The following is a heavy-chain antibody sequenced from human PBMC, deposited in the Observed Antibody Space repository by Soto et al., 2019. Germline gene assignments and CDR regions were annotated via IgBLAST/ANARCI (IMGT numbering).Heavy chain of an antibody. CDR1: GFTFNTYA. D-gene: IGHD6-19*01. Sequence: EVQLLESGGGLVQPGGSLRLSCAASGFTFNTYAMSWVRQAPGKGLEWVSAIGSDGTAIQYADSVKGRFTISKDNSKDTLYLQMNSLRAEDTAVYYYAKPGLTVAGTRYFDRWGQGTLVTVSS. CDR3: AKPGLTVAGTRYFDR. CDR2: IGSDGTAI. V-gene: IGHV3-23*05. J-gene: IGHJ4*02.